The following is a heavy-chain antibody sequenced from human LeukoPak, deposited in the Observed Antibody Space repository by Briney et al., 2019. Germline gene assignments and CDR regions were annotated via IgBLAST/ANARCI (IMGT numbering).Heavy chain of an antibody. CDR3: ARDSTTVTLPFFDY. CDR1: GGSFRGYY. CDR2: INHYGCT. Sequence: SDTLSLTCAVSGGSFRGYYWSCIRQPPGKGVEWIVEINHYGCTNLNPSRKGRITLSVDKSKNLISLKLRSVTAPGTAVYYCARDSTTVTLPFFDYWGQGTLVTVSS. J-gene: IGHJ4*02. D-gene: IGHD4-17*01. V-gene: IGHV4-34*01.